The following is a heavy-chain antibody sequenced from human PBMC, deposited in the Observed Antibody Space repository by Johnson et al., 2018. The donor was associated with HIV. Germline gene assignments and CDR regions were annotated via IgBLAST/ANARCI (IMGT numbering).Heavy chain of an antibody. D-gene: IGHD3-22*01. Sequence: VQLVESGGGLVKPGGSLRLSCAASGFIFNNAWMTWFRQAPGKGLEWVGRIKSTTDGGTTDYATAIKGRFTISRDDSKSMVYLQMNSLKTDDTALYYCTRGRHSSGYYTVTFDIWGQGTMVSVSS. CDR1: GFIFNNAW. CDR2: IKSTTDGGTT. CDR3: TRGRHSSGYYTVTFDI. J-gene: IGHJ3*02. V-gene: IGHV3-15*01.